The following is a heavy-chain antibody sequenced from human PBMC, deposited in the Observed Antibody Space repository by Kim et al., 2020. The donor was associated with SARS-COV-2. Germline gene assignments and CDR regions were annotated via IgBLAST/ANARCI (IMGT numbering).Heavy chain of an antibody. J-gene: IGHJ6*02. CDR1: GYTFTSYA. Sequence: ASVKVSCKASGYTFTSYAMHWVRQAPGQRLEWMGWINAGNGNTKYSQKFQGRVTITRDTSASTAYMELSSLRSEDTAVYYCARNLYEGAFYYYYGMDVWGQGTTVTVSS. D-gene: IGHD3-22*01. V-gene: IGHV1-3*01. CDR2: INAGNGNT. CDR3: ARNLYEGAFYYYYGMDV.